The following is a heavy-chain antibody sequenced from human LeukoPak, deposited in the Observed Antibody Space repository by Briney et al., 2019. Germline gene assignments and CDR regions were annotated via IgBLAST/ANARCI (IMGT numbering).Heavy chain of an antibody. V-gene: IGHV3-7*01. D-gene: IGHD2-2*01. CDR1: GFTFSSYA. CDR3: ARDGSDIVVVPAAIGVGYFDC. Sequence: GGSLRLSCAASGFTFSSYAMSWVRQAPGKGLEWVANIKQDGSEKYYVDSVKGRFTISRDNAKNSLYLQMNSLRAEDTAVYYCARDGSDIVVVPAAIGVGYFDCWGQGTLVTVSS. J-gene: IGHJ4*02. CDR2: IKQDGSEK.